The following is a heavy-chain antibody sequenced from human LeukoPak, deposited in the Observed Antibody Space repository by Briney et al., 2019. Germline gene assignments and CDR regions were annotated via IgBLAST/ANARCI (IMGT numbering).Heavy chain of an antibody. CDR1: GFTFSSYW. D-gene: IGHD3-22*01. CDR2: IKQDGNEK. V-gene: IGHV3-7*01. CDR3: ARDRQWYYDGSGYTSSLDY. J-gene: IGHJ4*02. Sequence: PGGSLRLSCAASGFTFSSYWMSWVRQAPGKGLEWVANIKQDGNEKYYVDSVKGRFTISRDNAKNSLYLQMNSLRAEDTAVYYCARDRQWYYDGSGYTSSLDYWGRGTLVTVSS.